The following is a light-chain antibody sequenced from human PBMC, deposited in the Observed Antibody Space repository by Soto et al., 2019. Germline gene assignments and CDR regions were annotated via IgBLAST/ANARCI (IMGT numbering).Light chain of an antibody. CDR1: QTISYW. CDR3: QQANSFPRT. CDR2: AAS. Sequence: DIQMTQSPSTLSASVGDRVTISCRASQTISYWLAWYQQKSGKAPKLLIYAASSLQSGVPSRFSGSGSGTDFTLTISSLQPEDFATYYCQQANSFPRTFGQGTKVDIK. V-gene: IGKV1-12*01. J-gene: IGKJ1*01.